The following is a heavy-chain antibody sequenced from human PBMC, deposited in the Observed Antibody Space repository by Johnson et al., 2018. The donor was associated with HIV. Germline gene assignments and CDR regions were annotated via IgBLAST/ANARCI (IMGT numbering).Heavy chain of an antibody. J-gene: IGHJ3*01. CDR3: AKDRGSGWPDGFEC. CDR2: VSNDGRNK. CDR1: GFPFSRSA. V-gene: IGHV3-30*18. Sequence: VQLMESGGGVVQPGRSLRLSCAASGFPFSRSAILWVRQSPGKGLEWAAVVSNDGRNKYYADSVKDRLTISRDNSKNTLFLQMNSLRAEDTAVYYCAKDRGSGWPDGFECWGQGAMVTVSS. D-gene: IGHD6-19*01.